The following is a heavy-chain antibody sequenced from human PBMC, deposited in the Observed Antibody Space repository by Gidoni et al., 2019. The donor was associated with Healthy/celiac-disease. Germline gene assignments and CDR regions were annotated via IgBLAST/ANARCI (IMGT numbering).Heavy chain of an antibody. Sequence: EVQLLESGGGLVQPGGSLRLSCAASGFTFSSYAMSWVRQAPGKGLEWVSAISGSVGSTYYADSVKGRFTISRDNSKNALYLQMNSLRAEDTAVYCCAKDTAMGGRDYWGQGTLVTVSS. CDR1: GFTFSSYA. V-gene: IGHV3-23*01. D-gene: IGHD5-18*01. CDR2: ISGSVGST. CDR3: AKDTAMGGRDY. J-gene: IGHJ4*02.